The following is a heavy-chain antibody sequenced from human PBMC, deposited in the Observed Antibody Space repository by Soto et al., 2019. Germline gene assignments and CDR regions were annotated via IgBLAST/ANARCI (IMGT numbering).Heavy chain of an antibody. J-gene: IGHJ6*02. CDR2: FDPEDGET. CDR3: ATSRGSMVRGVIKGVYYYYYYGMDV. V-gene: IGHV1-24*01. Sequence: ASVKVSCKVSGYTPTELSMHWVRQAPGKGLEWMGGFDPEDGETIYAQKFQGRVTMTEDTSTDTAYMELSSLRSEDTAVYYCATSRGSMVRGVIKGVYYYYYYGMDVWG. D-gene: IGHD3-10*01. CDR1: GYTPTELS.